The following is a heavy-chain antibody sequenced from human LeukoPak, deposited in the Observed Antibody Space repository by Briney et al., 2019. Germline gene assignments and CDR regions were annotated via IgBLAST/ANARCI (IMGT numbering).Heavy chain of an antibody. Sequence: SVKVSCKASGGTFSSYAISWVRQAPGQGLEWMGRIIPILGIANYAQKFQGRVTITADKSTSTAYMELSSLRSEDTAVYYCARVDCSGDSCYSAGYWGQGTLVTVSS. CDR3: ARVDCSGDSCYSAGY. D-gene: IGHD2-15*01. CDR2: IIPILGIA. CDR1: GGTFSSYA. V-gene: IGHV1-69*04. J-gene: IGHJ4*02.